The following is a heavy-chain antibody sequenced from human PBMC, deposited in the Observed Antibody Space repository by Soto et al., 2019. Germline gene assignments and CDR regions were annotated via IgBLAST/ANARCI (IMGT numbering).Heavy chain of an antibody. V-gene: IGHV4-4*07. CDR3: VRDGTKNLRDWFDP. CDR1: GVSLSGYY. J-gene: IGHJ5*02. D-gene: IGHD1-1*01. Sequence: PSETLSLTCNVSGVSLSGYYWSWIRQPPGKGLEWIGRIYATGSSDYNPSLKSRITISVDMSKKQFSLTLRSVTAADTAMYYCVRDGTKNLRDWFDPWGQGILVTVSS. CDR2: IYATGSS.